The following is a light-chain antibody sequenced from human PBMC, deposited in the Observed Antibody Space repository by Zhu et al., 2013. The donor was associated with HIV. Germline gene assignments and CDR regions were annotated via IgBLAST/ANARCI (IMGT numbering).Light chain of an antibody. CDR3: QQSYSTPGT. Sequence: DIQMTQSPSTLSASVGDRVTITCRASQSISNYLNWYQQKPGKAPKFLIYAASSLQSGVPSRFSGSGSGTDFTLTISSLQPEDCATYYCQQSYSTPGTFGQGTKVEIK. J-gene: IGKJ1*01. CDR2: AAS. CDR1: QSISNY. V-gene: IGKV1-39*01.